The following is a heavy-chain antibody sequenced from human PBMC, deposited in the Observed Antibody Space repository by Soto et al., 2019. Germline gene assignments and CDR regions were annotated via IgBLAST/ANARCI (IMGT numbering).Heavy chain of an antibody. Sequence: QVQLQQWGAGLLKPSETLSLTCAVYGGSFSGYYWSWIRQPPGKGLEWIGEINHSGSTNYNPSLKSRVTISVDTSKNQFSLKLSSVTAADTAVYYCASQRSCSGGSCHGDYWGQGTLVTVSS. CDR3: ASQRSCSGGSCHGDY. D-gene: IGHD2-15*01. V-gene: IGHV4-34*01. CDR2: INHSGST. J-gene: IGHJ4*02. CDR1: GGSFSGYY.